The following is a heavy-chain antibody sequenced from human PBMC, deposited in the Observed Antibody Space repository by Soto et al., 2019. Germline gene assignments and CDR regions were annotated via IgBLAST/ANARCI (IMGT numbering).Heavy chain of an antibody. Sequence: QVQLVQSGAEVKKPGASVKVSCKASGYTFTSYGISWVRQAPGQGLEWMGWISAYNGNTNYAQKLQGRVTMTTDTSTSTAYMELRSLRSDDTSVYYGARDSRGYCSSTSCYDWFDPWGQGTLVTVSS. D-gene: IGHD2-2*01. CDR1: GYTFTSYG. CDR2: ISAYNGNT. V-gene: IGHV1-18*01. J-gene: IGHJ5*02. CDR3: ARDSRGYCSSTSCYDWFDP.